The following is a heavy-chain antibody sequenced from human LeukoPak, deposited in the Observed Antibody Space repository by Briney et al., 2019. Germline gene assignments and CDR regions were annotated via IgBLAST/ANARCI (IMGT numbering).Heavy chain of an antibody. Sequence: SVKVSCKASGGTFSSYTISWVRQAPGQGLEWMGSIIPILGIANYAQKFQGRVTITADKSTSTAYMELSSLRSEDTAVYYCARVSWYYYDSSGSALLYYYMDVWGKGTTVTVSS. J-gene: IGHJ6*03. CDR2: IIPILGIA. V-gene: IGHV1-69*02. CDR3: ARVSWYYYDSSGSALLYYYMDV. D-gene: IGHD3-22*01. CDR1: GGTFSSYT.